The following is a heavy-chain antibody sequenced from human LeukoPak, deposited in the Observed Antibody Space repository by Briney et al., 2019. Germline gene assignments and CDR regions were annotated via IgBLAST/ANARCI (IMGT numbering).Heavy chain of an antibody. D-gene: IGHD2-8*01. J-gene: IGHJ4*02. Sequence: ASVKVSCKASGYTFTSYDINWVRQATGQGLEWMGWMNPNSGNTGYAQKFQGRVTITRNTSISTAYMELSSLRSEDTAVYYCARDGLWQATFDYWGQGTLVTVSS. CDR3: ARDGLWQATFDY. V-gene: IGHV1-8*03. CDR2: MNPNSGNT. CDR1: GYTFTSYD.